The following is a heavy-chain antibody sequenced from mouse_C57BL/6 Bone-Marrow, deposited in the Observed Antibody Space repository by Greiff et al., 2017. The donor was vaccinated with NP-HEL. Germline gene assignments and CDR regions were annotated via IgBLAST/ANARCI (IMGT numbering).Heavy chain of an antibody. CDR2: IWSDGST. D-gene: IGHD1-1*01. CDR1: GFSLTSYG. CDR3: ARQITTIPTFYYFDD. Sequence: VKLVESGPGLVAPSQSLSITCTVSGFSLTSYGVHWVRQPPGKGLEWLVVIWSDGSTTYNSALKSRLSISKDNSKSQVFLKMNSLHTDDTAMYYCARQITTIPTFYYFDDWGQGTTLTVSS. J-gene: IGHJ2*01. V-gene: IGHV2-6-1*01.